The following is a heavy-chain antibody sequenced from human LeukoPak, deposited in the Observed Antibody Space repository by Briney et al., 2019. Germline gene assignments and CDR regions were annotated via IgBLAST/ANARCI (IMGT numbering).Heavy chain of an antibody. J-gene: IGHJ5*02. V-gene: IGHV4-31*03. CDR2: IYYSGST. CDR1: GGSISSGGYY. Sequence: PSQTLSLTCTVSGGSISSGGYYWSWIRQHPGKGLEWIGYIYYSGSTYYNPSLKSRVTISVDTSKNQFSLKLSSVTAADTAVYYCARDSSGGGYNWFDPWGQGTLVTVSS. D-gene: IGHD6-19*01. CDR3: ARDSSGGGYNWFDP.